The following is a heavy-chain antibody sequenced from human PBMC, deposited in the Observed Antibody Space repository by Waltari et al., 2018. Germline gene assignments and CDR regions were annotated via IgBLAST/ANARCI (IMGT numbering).Heavy chain of an antibody. Sequence: QVQLQESGPGLVKPSQTLSLTCTVSGGSISSGSYYWSWIRQPAGKGLEWIGRLYTSGSTNYNPSLKSRVTIAVDTSKNQFSLKLSSVTAADTAVYYCARDFTYYDFWSGYDDYYMDVWGKGTTVTVSS. V-gene: IGHV4-61*02. J-gene: IGHJ6*03. CDR2: LYTSGST. CDR1: GGSISSGSYY. CDR3: ARDFTYYDFWSGYDDYYMDV. D-gene: IGHD3-3*01.